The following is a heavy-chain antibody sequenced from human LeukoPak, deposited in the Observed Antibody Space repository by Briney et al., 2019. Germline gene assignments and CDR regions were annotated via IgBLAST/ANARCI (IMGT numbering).Heavy chain of an antibody. J-gene: IGHJ5*02. Sequence: PSETLSLTCTVSVGSISSSSYYWGWIRQPPGKGLEWIGSIYYSGSTYYNPSLKSRVTISVDTSKNQFSLKLSSVTAADTAVYYCARVRAYSSRDGRFDPWGQGTLVTVSS. CDR1: VGSISSSSYY. CDR2: IYYSGST. D-gene: IGHD6-13*01. V-gene: IGHV4-39*07. CDR3: ARVRAYSSRDGRFDP.